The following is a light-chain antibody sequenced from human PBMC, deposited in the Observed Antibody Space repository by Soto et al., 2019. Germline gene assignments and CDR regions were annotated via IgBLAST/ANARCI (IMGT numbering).Light chain of an antibody. J-gene: IGKJ1*01. V-gene: IGKV3-15*01. CDR3: QQYKNWWT. CDR1: QRVSSN. Sequence: EIVMTQSPATLSVSPGERATLSCRASQRVSSNLAWYQQKPGQAPRLLIYGASTRATGIPARFSGSGSGTEFTLTISSLQSEDFAVYYCQQYKNWWTFGQGTKVVIK. CDR2: GAS.